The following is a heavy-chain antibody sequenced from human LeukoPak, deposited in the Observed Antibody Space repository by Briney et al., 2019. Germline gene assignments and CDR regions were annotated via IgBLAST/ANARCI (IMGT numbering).Heavy chain of an antibody. CDR2: ITSSGSYR. CDR1: GLTFSRHA. J-gene: IGHJ4*02. Sequence: GGSLRLSCAASGLTFSRHAMNWVRQAPGKGLEWVSSITSSGSYRYHSDSVKGRFTISRDNAKNSLYLQMNSLRVEDTAVYYCASENIVGTSGALFDYWGQGTLVTVSS. CDR3: ASENIVGTSGALFDY. V-gene: IGHV3-21*01. D-gene: IGHD5-12*01.